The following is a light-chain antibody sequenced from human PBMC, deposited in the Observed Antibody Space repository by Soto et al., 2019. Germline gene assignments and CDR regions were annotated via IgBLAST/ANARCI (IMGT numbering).Light chain of an antibody. V-gene: IGKV3-15*01. J-gene: IGKJ1*01. CDR3: QQYDDWG. Sequence: MVMTQSPATLSVSPGERVTLSCRTSQNVTSNLAWYQLKPGQTPSLLISGTSTRAPDIPVRFSGSGSGTEFTLTISTVQSEDSAIYYCQQYDDWGFGPGTKVEIK. CDR1: QNVTSN. CDR2: GTS.